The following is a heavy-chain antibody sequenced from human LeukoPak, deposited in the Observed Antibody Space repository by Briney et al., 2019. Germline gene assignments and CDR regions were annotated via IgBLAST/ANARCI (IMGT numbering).Heavy chain of an antibody. CDR1: GGTFSSYA. CDR3: ARDGHDSSGYYYIQH. D-gene: IGHD3-22*01. V-gene: IGHV1-69*04. J-gene: IGHJ1*01. CDR2: IIPILGIA. Sequence: SVKVSCKSSGGTFSSYAISWVRLPPGQGLEWMGRIIPILGIANYAQKFQGRVTITADKSTSTAYMELSSLRSEDTAVYYCARDGHDSSGYYYIQHWGQGTLVTVSS.